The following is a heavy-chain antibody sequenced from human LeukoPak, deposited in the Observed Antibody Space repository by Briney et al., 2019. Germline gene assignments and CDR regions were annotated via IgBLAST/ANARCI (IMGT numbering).Heavy chain of an antibody. V-gene: IGHV3-21*01. Sequence: GGSLRLSCAASGFTFSTYTMNWVRQAPGKGLEWVSSITSSSSNIYYADSVKGRFTISRDNAKNSLYLQMNSLRAEDTAVYYCARVLDERYRYYYYYMDVWGKGTTVTVSS. CDR3: ARVLDERYRYYYYYMDV. CDR1: GFTFSTYT. J-gene: IGHJ6*03. D-gene: IGHD1-1*01. CDR2: ITSSSSNI.